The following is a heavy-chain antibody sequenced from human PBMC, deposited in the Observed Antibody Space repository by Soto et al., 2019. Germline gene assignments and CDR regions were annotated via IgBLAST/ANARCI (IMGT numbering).Heavy chain of an antibody. CDR2: IYYSGST. Sequence: SETLSLTCTVSGGSISSGDYYWSWIRQPPGKGLEWIGYIYYSGSTYYNPSLKSRVTISVDTSKNQFSLKLSSVTAADTAVYYCASPGGGDSSGYYLVWGQGTLVTVSS. CDR1: GGSISSGDYY. CDR3: ASPGGGDSSGYYLV. D-gene: IGHD3-22*01. V-gene: IGHV4-30-4*01. J-gene: IGHJ4*02.